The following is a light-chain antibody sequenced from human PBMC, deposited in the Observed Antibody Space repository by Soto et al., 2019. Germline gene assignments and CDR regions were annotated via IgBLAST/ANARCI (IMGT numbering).Light chain of an antibody. CDR2: GNI. CDR1: SSNIGAGYD. CDR3: QSYDSSLSGVV. J-gene: IGLJ2*01. Sequence: QSVLTQPPSVSGAPGQRVTISCTGSSSNIGAGYDVHWYLQLPGTAPKLLIYGNINRPSGVPDRFSGSKSGTSASLAITGLRAEDEADYYCQSYDSSLSGVVFGGGTQLTVL. V-gene: IGLV1-40*01.